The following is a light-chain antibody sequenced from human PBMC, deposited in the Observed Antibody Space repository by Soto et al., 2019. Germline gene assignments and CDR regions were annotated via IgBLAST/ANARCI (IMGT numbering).Light chain of an antibody. CDR1: SSDVGGYNY. Sequence: QSVLTQPASVSGSPGQSITISCTGTSSDVGGYNYVSWYQQHPGKAPKLMIYEVSNRPSGVSNRFAGSTSGNTASLTISGLPADDEDDYYCSSDTSSSTLVFGTGSKLTVL. CDR2: EVS. J-gene: IGLJ1*01. V-gene: IGLV2-14*01. CDR3: SSDTSSSTLV.